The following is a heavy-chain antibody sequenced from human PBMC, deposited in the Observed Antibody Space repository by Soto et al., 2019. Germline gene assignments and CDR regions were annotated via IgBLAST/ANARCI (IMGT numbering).Heavy chain of an antibody. Sequence: PSGNLSLTCAFFGGFFSGYYRSWVRPPPGKGVGWVGGINHSGSTNYNPSLKSRVTISVDTSKNQFSLKLSSVTAADTAVYYCARLLRSRSGNSGYDLGRGYYYYYMDVWGKGTTVTVSS. CDR3: ARLLRSRSGNSGYDLGRGYYYYYMDV. D-gene: IGHD5-12*01. V-gene: IGHV4-34*01. J-gene: IGHJ6*03. CDR1: GGFFSGYY. CDR2: INHSGST.